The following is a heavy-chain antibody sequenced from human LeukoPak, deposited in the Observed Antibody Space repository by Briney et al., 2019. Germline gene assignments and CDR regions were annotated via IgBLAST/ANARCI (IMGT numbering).Heavy chain of an antibody. D-gene: IGHD6-13*01. CDR2: IYYSGST. J-gene: IGHJ5*01. Sequence: SETLSLTCTVSGGSISRSSYYWGWIRQHPEKGLEWIGSIYYSGSTYYNPSLKSRVTISADTSKNQFSLKLSSVTAADMAVYYCARVGGSSWWFDYWGQGTLVTVSS. CDR1: GGSISRSSYY. CDR3: ARVGGSSWWFDY. V-gene: IGHV4-39*01.